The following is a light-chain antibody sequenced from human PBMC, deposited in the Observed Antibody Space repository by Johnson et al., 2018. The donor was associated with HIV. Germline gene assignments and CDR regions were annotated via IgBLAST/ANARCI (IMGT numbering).Light chain of an antibody. V-gene: IGLV1-51*02. Sequence: QSVLTQPPSVSAAPGQKVTISCSGSSSNIGDNYVSWYQQLPGTAPKLLIYENNKRPSGIPDRFYGSKSGTSATLGITGLQTRDEADYYCGTWDSSLSVNYVFGSRTKVTVL. CDR2: ENN. J-gene: IGLJ1*01. CDR3: GTWDSSLSVNYV. CDR1: SSNIGDNY.